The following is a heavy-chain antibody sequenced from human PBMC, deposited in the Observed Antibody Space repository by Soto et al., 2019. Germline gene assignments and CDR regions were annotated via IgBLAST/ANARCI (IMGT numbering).Heavy chain of an antibody. CDR1: GFTFNNYG. CDR3: GEGGGGVILDY. V-gene: IGHV3-23*01. Sequence: EVQLLESGGGLVQPGGSLRLSCGASGFTFNNYGMTWVRQAPGKGLEWVSGIRGSDDTTYYADSVKGRFTISRDNSNNTLYLQRSSLGDEDTAVYYCGEGGGGVILDYWGQGTLVTVSS. D-gene: IGHD3-10*01. J-gene: IGHJ4*02. CDR2: IRGSDDTT.